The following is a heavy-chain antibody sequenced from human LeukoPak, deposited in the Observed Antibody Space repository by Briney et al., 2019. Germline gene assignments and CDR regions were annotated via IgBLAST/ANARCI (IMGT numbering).Heavy chain of an antibody. CDR2: IHATGNT. CDR3: AVSASGSFDY. V-gene: IGHV4-4*07. J-gene: IGHJ4*02. D-gene: IGHD3-10*01. CDR1: GGSISSNY. Sequence: PSETLSLTCTVSGGSISSNYWSWIRQPAGKGLEWIGRIHATGNTRSNPSLKSRITMSIDTSKNQFSLELSSVTAADTAVYYCAVSASGSFDYWGQGTLVTVSS.